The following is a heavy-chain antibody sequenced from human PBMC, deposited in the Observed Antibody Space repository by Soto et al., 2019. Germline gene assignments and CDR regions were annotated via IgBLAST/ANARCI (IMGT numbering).Heavy chain of an antibody. V-gene: IGHV3-74*01. D-gene: IGHD3-10*01. CDR2: IKFDGSSA. J-gene: IGHJ3*01. Sequence: EVQLVESGGGLVQPGESLRLSCAASGFTFSDYWIHWVRQAPGKGLVWVSRIKFDGSSANYADSVKGRFTISRDNAKDTVYLQLNSLGAGATAVYYCARGVRGHYGFDVWGQGTMVTVSS. CDR3: ARGVRGHYGFDV. CDR1: GFTFSDYW.